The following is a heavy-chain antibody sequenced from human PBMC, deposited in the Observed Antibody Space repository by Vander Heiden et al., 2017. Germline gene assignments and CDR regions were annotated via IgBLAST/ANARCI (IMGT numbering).Heavy chain of an antibody. CDR2: IIPIFGTA. V-gene: IGHV1-69*06. CDR1: GGTFSSYA. J-gene: IGHJ5*02. Sequence: QVQLVQSGAEVKKPGYSVKVSCKAYGGTFSSYAISWVRQAPGQGLEWMGGIIPIFGTANYAQKFQGRVTITADKSTSTAYMELSSLRSEDTAVYYCARVAGSGSYLWFDPWGQGTLVTVSS. CDR3: ARVAGSGSYLWFDP. D-gene: IGHD3-10*01.